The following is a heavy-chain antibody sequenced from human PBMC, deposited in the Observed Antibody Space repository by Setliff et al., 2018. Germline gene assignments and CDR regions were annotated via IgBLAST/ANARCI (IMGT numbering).Heavy chain of an antibody. J-gene: IGHJ5*02. CDR1: RFTFSSNN. Sequence: GGSLRLSCAASRFTFSSNNMHWVRQAPGKGLEWVSCISGSSSYIYYADSVKGRFTISRDNAKNSLYLQMNSLRAEDTAVYYCARAPSSSSASWFDPWGQGTLVTVSS. D-gene: IGHD6-6*01. V-gene: IGHV3-21*01. CDR2: ISGSSSYI. CDR3: ARAPSSSSASWFDP.